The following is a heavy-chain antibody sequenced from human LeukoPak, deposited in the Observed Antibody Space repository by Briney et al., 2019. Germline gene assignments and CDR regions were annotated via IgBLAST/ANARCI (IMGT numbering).Heavy chain of an antibody. CDR3: ARLSCGGGSRYSGKGNLDY. CDR2: VYYSGTS. J-gene: IGHJ4*02. CDR1: GGSISSYY. V-gene: IGHV4-39*01. D-gene: IGHD2-15*01. Sequence: SETLSLTCTVSGGSISSYYWGWIPQPPGKGLEWIGSVYYSGTSYYNPSLNSRVTISTDTSKCQFSLRLTSLTAADTGLYYCARLSCGGGSRYSGKGNLDYWGEGTLVTVSS.